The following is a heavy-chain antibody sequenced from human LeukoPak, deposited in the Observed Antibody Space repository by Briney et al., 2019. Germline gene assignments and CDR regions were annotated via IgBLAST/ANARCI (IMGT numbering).Heavy chain of an antibody. CDR1: GFNFSSYG. D-gene: IGHD6-19*01. V-gene: IGHV3-33*01. Sequence: PGRSLRLSCAASGFNFSSYGMHWVRQAPGKGLEWVTSIWFDGSNIHYADSVKGRFIISRDNSKSALYLQMNSLRAEDTAIYYCARDSLPMAVTGPFDHWGQGALVTVSS. CDR3: ARDSLPMAVTGPFDH. J-gene: IGHJ4*02. CDR2: IWFDGSNI.